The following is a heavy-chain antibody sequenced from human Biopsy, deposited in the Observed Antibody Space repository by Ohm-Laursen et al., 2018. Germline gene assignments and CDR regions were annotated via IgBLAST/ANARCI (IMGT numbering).Heavy chain of an antibody. J-gene: IGHJ5*02. V-gene: IGHV4-39*01. CDR3: ARHPTGFWFDP. CDR1: GASVKTSGYF. Sequence: GTLSLTCSVSGASVKTSGYFWAWIRQRPGKGLEWIGYISYNERTHYNPSLTSRVTISVDTSTNQFSLKVSSVTAADTALYFCARHPTGFWFDPWGHGTLVTVSS. CDR2: ISYNERT.